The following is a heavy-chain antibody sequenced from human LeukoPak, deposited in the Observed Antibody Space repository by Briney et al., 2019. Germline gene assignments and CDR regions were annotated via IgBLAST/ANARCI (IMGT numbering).Heavy chain of an antibody. CDR3: ANTLTTVVIPGAFDI. J-gene: IGHJ3*02. Sequence: RGGSLRLSCAASGFTFSSYAVSWVRQPPGKGLEWVSAISGSGGSTYYADSVKGRFTISRDNSKNTLYLQMNSLRAEDTAVYYCANTLTTVVIPGAFDIWGQGTMVTVSS. D-gene: IGHD4-23*01. CDR2: ISGSGGST. CDR1: GFTFSSYA. V-gene: IGHV3-23*01.